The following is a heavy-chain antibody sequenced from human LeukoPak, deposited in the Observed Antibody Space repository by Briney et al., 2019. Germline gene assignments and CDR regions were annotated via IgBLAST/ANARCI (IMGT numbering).Heavy chain of an antibody. CDR2: INHSGST. V-gene: IGHV4-34*01. J-gene: IGHJ5*02. CDR3: ARAVPEAAALRP. D-gene: IGHD6-13*01. Sequence: KTGGSLRLSCAASGFTFSSYSMNWVRQAPGKGLEWVGEINHSGSTNYNPSLKSRVTISVDTSKNQFSLKLSSVTAADTAVYYCARAVPEAAALRPWGQGTLVTVSS. CDR1: GFTFSSYS.